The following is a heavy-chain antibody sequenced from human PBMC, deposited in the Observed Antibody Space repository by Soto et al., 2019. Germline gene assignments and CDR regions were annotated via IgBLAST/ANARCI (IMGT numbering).Heavy chain of an antibody. V-gene: IGHV4-4*02. CDR1: GDSISRSNW. CDR3: ARDVGNFYDSSPTGQFDF. Sequence: SSETLSLTCAVSGDSISRSNWWSWVRQPPGKGLEWIGEIYYSGSINYNPSLKSRVTISVDKSKNQFSLKLSSVTAADTAVYHCARDVGNFYDSSPTGQFDFWGQGTLVTVSS. D-gene: IGHD3-22*01. J-gene: IGHJ4*02. CDR2: IYYSGSI.